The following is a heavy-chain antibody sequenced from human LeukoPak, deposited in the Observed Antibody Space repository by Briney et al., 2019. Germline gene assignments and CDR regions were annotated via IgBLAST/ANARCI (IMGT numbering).Heavy chain of an antibody. CDR2: INHSGST. CDR3: ARSRYDYVWGSYRYGTRDYYYMDV. V-gene: IGHV4-34*01. CDR1: GGSFSGYY. Sequence: SETLSLTCAVYGGSFSGYYWSWIRQPPGKGLEWIGEINHSGSTNYNPSLKSRVTISVDTSKNQFSLKLSSVTAADTAVYYCARSRYDYVWGSYRYGTRDYYYMDVWGKGTTVTVSS. J-gene: IGHJ6*03. D-gene: IGHD3-16*02.